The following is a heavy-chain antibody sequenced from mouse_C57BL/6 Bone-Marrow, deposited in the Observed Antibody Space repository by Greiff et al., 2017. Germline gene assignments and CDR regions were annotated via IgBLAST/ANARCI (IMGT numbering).Heavy chain of an antibody. CDR3: ARGGAYSNLWYFDV. CDR2: IYPGSGST. D-gene: IGHD2-5*01. Sequence: QVQLKQPGAELVKPGASVKMSCKASGYTFTSYWITWVKQRPGQGLEWIGDIYPGSGSTNYNEKFKSKGTLTVDTSSSTAYMQLSSLTSEDSAVYYCARGGAYSNLWYFDVWGTGTTVTVSS. V-gene: IGHV1-55*01. CDR1: GYTFTSYW. J-gene: IGHJ1*03.